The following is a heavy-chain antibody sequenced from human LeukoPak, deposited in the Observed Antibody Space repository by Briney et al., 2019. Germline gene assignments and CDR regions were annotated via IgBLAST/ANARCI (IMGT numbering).Heavy chain of an antibody. Sequence: ASVKVSCKASGYTFTSYGSSWVRQAPGQGLGWMGWISAYNVNTNYAQKLQGRVTMTTDTSTSTAYMEMRSLRSDDTAVYYCARDRANYYGSGSYYNEGYYYYGMDVWGQGTTVTVSS. CDR1: GYTFTSYG. CDR3: ARDRANYYGSGSYYNEGYYYYGMDV. J-gene: IGHJ6*02. D-gene: IGHD3-10*01. V-gene: IGHV1-18*01. CDR2: ISAYNVNT.